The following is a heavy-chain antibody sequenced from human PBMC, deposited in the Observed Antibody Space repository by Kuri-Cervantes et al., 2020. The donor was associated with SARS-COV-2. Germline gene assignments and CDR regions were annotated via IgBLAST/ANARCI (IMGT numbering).Heavy chain of an antibody. Sequence: SETLSLTCTVSGGSISSGGYYWSWIRQPPGKGLEWIGYIYHSGSTYYNPSLKSRVTISVDRSKNQFSLKLSSVTAADTAVYYCARGNGGRDAFDIWGQGTMVTVSS. D-gene: IGHD2-8*01. CDR1: GGSISSGGYY. CDR2: IYHSGST. J-gene: IGHJ3*02. CDR3: ARGNGGRDAFDI. V-gene: IGHV4-30-2*01.